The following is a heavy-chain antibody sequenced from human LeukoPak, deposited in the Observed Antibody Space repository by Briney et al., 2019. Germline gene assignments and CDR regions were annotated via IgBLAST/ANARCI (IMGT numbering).Heavy chain of an antibody. D-gene: IGHD3-10*01. Sequence: GRSLRLSCAASGFTFSGSAMHWVRQASGKGLEWVGRIRRKANSYATAYAASVKGRFTISRDDSKNTAYLQMNSLKTEDTAVYYCTSLDYGSGSRDFDYWGQGTLVTVSS. CDR3: TSLDYGSGSRDFDY. CDR2: IRRKANSYAT. V-gene: IGHV3-73*01. J-gene: IGHJ4*02. CDR1: GFTFSGSA.